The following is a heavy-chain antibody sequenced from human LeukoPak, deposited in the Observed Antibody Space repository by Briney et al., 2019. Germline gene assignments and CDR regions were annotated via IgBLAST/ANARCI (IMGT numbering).Heavy chain of an antibody. Sequence: SETLSLTCTVSGGSISTYYWSWIRQPPGKGLEWIGYIYNSGSANYNPPLKSRVTISVDMSNNQFSLKLRSVTAADTAVYYCARDVSGSYYDGSDYWGQGAPVTVSS. CDR2: IYNSGSA. CDR3: ARDVSGSYYDGSDY. D-gene: IGHD1-26*01. J-gene: IGHJ4*02. V-gene: IGHV4-59*01. CDR1: GGSISTYY.